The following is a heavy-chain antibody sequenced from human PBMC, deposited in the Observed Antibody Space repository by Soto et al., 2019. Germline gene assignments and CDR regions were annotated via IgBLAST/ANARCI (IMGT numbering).Heavy chain of an antibody. CDR2: IRHSGST. V-gene: IGHV4-34*01. CDR3: ARGGGDYDYAVAV. J-gene: IGHJ6*02. Sequence: QVQLQQWGAGLLKPSETLSLNCAVYGGSFYWTWIRQPPGKGLEWIGEIRHSGSTNYNPSLKSRVSISIDRSKSQVSLTVYSVTAADTAVYYCARGGGDYDYAVAVWGPGTTVTVSS. CDR1: GGSFY. D-gene: IGHD4-17*01.